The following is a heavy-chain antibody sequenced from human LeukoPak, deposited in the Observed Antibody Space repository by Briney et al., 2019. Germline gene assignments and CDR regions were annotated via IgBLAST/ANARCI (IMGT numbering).Heavy chain of an antibody. V-gene: IGHV3-11*01. Sequence: GGSLRLSCAASGFTFSDYHMSWIRQAPGKGLEWVSYISSSGGTIYYADSVKGRFTISRDNAKNSLYLQMNSLRVEDTAVYYCARGNSGVYWGRGTLVTVSS. CDR1: GFTFSDYH. CDR3: ARGNSGVY. CDR2: ISSSGGTI. D-gene: IGHD1-7*01. J-gene: IGHJ4*02.